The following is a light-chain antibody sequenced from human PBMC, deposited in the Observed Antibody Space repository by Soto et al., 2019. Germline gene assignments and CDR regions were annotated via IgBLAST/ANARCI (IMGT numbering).Light chain of an antibody. J-gene: IGKJ1*01. V-gene: IGKV3-20*01. CDR3: QAYGSSGT. CDR1: QSVSKNY. CDR2: GAS. Sequence: IVLTQSPGTRSLSPGERATLSCGASQSVSKNYLAWYQQKPGQAPRLVIYGASNRATGIPDRFSGIGSGTDFPLTISRMEPEVFAVYYCQAYGSSGTFGQGTKV.